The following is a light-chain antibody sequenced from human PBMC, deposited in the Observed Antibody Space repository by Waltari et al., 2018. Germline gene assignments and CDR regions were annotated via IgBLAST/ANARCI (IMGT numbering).Light chain of an antibody. J-gene: IGKJ2*03. CDR1: QGISSA. Sequence: AIQLTQSPSSLSASVGDRVTITCRASQGISSALAWYQQKPGKAPKLLIYDASSLESGVPSRFSGSGSGTDFTLRISRVEAEDVGLYFCMQGTNWPQSFGQGTKLEIK. CDR2: DAS. V-gene: IGKV1-13*02. CDR3: MQGTNWPQS.